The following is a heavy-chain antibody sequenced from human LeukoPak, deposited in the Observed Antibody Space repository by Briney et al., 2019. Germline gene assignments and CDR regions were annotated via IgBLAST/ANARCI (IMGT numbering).Heavy chain of an antibody. D-gene: IGHD6-19*01. J-gene: IGHJ4*02. V-gene: IGHV3-30*18. Sequence: GRSLRLSCAASGFTLSSYGMHWVRQAPGKGLEWVAVISYDGSNKYYADSVKGRFTISRDNSKNTLYLQMNSLRAEDTAVYYCAKGSGWPYYWGQGTLVTVSS. CDR3: AKGSGWPYY. CDR1: GFTLSSYG. CDR2: ISYDGSNK.